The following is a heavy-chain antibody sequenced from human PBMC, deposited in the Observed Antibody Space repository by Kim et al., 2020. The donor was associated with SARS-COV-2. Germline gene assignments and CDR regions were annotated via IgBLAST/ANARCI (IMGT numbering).Heavy chain of an antibody. CDR2: IYYSGST. D-gene: IGHD2-2*01. V-gene: IGHV4-39*02. J-gene: IGHJ6*03. Sequence: SETLYLTCTVSGGSISSSSYYWGWIRQPPGKGLEWIGSIYYSGSTYYNPSLKSRVTISVDTSKNQFSLKLSSVTAADTAVYYCARDGSGYCSSTSCYYYYYMDVWGKGTTVTVSS. CDR3: ARDGSGYCSSTSCYYYYYMDV. CDR1: GGSISSSSYY.